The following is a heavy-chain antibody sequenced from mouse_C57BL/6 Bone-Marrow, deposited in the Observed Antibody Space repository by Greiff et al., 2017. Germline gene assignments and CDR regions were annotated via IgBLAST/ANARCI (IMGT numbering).Heavy chain of an antibody. Sequence: QVQLQQPGAELVKPGASVKMSCKASGYTFTSYWITWVKQRPGQGLEWIGDIYPGSGSTNYNEKFKSKATLTVDTSSSTAYMQLSSLTSEDSAVYYCARYNYGSSYWYCDVWGTGTTVTVSS. CDR2: IYPGSGST. V-gene: IGHV1-55*01. J-gene: IGHJ1*03. CDR3: ARYNYGSSYWYCDV. CDR1: GYTFTSYW. D-gene: IGHD1-1*01.